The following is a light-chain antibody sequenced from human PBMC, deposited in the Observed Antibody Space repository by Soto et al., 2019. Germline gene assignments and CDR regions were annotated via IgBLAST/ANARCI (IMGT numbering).Light chain of an antibody. CDR3: QVWDTTSDHPV. V-gene: IGLV3-21*04. CDR1: NIGSET. Sequence: SYELTQPPSVSVAPGKTAKITCGRSNIGSETVHWYQQRPGQAPVLVIYYDDVRPSGIPERFSGSNSGNTATLTISRVEAGDEADYYCQVWDTTSDHPVFGGGTKLTVL. J-gene: IGLJ2*01. CDR2: YDD.